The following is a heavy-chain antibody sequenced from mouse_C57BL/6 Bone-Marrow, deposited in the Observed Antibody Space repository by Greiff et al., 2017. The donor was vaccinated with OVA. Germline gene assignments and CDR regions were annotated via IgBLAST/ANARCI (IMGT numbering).Heavy chain of an antibody. V-gene: IGHV5-12*01. CDR2: ISNGGGST. J-gene: IGHJ1*03. CDR1: GFTFSDYY. D-gene: IGHD2-4*01. Sequence: EVQGVESGGGLVQPGGSLKLSCAASGFTFSDYYMYWVRQTPEKRLEWVAYISNGGGSTYYTDTVKGRFTISRDNAKNTLYLQMSRLSSEDTAMYYCSSLYSEYFSWYFDVWGTGTTVTVSS. CDR3: SSLYSEYFSWYFDV.